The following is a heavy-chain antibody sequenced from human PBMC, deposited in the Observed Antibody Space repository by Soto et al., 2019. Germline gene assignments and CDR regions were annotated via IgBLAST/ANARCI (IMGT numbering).Heavy chain of an antibody. Sequence: ASVKVSCKASGYTFTDYGITWVRQAPGQGLEWMGWISTYNGNTNYAQKLQDRVTMTTDTSTSTAYMELGSLRSDDTAVYYCARIPVAGRYYSYYMDVWGKGTTVTV. CDR2: ISTYNGNT. CDR3: ARIPVAGRYYSYYMDV. D-gene: IGHD6-19*01. V-gene: IGHV1-18*01. J-gene: IGHJ6*03. CDR1: GYTFTDYG.